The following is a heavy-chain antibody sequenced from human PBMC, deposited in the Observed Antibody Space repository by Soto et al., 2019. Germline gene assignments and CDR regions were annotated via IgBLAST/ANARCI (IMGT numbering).Heavy chain of an antibody. CDR2: IYYSGST. Sequence: SETLSLTCTVSGGSISSGGYYWSWIRQHPGKGLEWIGYIYYSGSTYYNPSLKSRVTISVDTSKNQFSLKLSSVTAADTAVYYCARGDIVATILGYYYYYGMDVWGQGTTVTVSS. CDR1: GGSISSGGYY. D-gene: IGHD5-12*01. CDR3: ARGDIVATILGYYYYYGMDV. V-gene: IGHV4-31*03. J-gene: IGHJ6*02.